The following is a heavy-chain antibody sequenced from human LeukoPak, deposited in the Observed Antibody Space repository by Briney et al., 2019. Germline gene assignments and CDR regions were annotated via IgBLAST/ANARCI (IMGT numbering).Heavy chain of an antibody. Sequence: GGSLRLSCAASGFTFSSYGMHWVRQAPGKGLEWVAVTWYDGSNKYYADSVKGRFTISRDNSKNTLYLQMNSLRAEDTAVYYCARDRSVVVAATFYFDYWGQGTLVTVSS. V-gene: IGHV3-33*01. J-gene: IGHJ4*02. CDR2: TWYDGSNK. D-gene: IGHD2-15*01. CDR1: GFTFSSYG. CDR3: ARDRSVVVAATFYFDY.